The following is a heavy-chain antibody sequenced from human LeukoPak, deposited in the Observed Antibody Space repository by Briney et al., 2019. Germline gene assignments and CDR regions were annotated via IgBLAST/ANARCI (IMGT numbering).Heavy chain of an antibody. Sequence: SETLSLTCAVYGGSFSGYYWSWIRQPPGKGLEWIGEINHSGSTNYNPSLKSRVTISVDTSKNQFSLKLSSVTAADTAVYYCAREVPYCSSTSCPMYSDYWGQGTLVTVSS. D-gene: IGHD2-2*01. CDR1: GGSFSGYY. CDR2: INHSGST. J-gene: IGHJ4*02. CDR3: AREVPYCSSTSCPMYSDY. V-gene: IGHV4-34*01.